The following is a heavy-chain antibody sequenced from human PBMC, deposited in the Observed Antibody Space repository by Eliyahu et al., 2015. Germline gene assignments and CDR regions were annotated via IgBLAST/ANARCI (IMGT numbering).Heavy chain of an antibody. Sequence: QVQLQESGPGLVKPSETLSLTCAVSGYSIXSGYYWGWIRQPPGKGLEWIGSIYHSGSTYYNPSLKSRVTISVDTSKNQFSLKLSSVTAADTAVYYCARDRGSGQYNWFDPWGQGTLVTVSS. CDR1: GYSIXSGYY. CDR3: ARDRGSGQYNWFDP. CDR2: IYHSGST. V-gene: IGHV4-38-2*02. D-gene: IGHD6-19*01. J-gene: IGHJ5*02.